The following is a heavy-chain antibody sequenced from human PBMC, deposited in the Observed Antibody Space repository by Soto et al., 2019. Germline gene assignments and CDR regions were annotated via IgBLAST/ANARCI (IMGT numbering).Heavy chain of an antibody. CDR1: GYSFTSYW. J-gene: IGHJ6*02. V-gene: IGHV5-51*01. CDR3: ASNLRVRYSRSRGYYYYGMDV. D-gene: IGHD1-26*01. CDR2: IYPGDADT. Sequence: GDSLKISCKGFGYSFTSYWIGWVLQMPGKGLEWVGIIYPGDADTRYSPSFQGQVTISADKSISTAYLQWSSLKASDTAMYYCASNLRVRYSRSRGYYYYGMDVWGQGTTVTDS.